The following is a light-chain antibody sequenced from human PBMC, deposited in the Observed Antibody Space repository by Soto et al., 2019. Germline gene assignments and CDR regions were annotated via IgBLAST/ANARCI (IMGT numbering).Light chain of an antibody. V-gene: IGKV3-20*01. J-gene: IGKJ1*01. CDR1: QSVSSNY. CDR2: GVS. Sequence: EIVLTQSPGTLSLSPGERVTLSCRASQSVSSNYLAWYQQKPGQAPRLLIYGVSSRATGIPDRFSGSGSGTDFTVTISRLEPEDFALYYCQQYGSSPWTFGQGTKVEIK. CDR3: QQYGSSPWT.